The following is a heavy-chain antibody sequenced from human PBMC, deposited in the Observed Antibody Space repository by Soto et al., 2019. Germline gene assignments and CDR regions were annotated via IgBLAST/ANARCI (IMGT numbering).Heavy chain of an antibody. D-gene: IGHD6-6*01. Sequence: GGSLRLSCAASGFTFSSYWMSWVRQAPGKGLEWVANIKQDGSEKYYVDSVKGRFTISRDNAKNSLYLQMNSLRAEDTAVYYCARDVFGIAAPHQYNWFDPGGQGTLVTVSS. CDR2: IKQDGSEK. J-gene: IGHJ5*02. V-gene: IGHV3-7*05. CDR1: GFTFSSYW. CDR3: ARDVFGIAAPHQYNWFDP.